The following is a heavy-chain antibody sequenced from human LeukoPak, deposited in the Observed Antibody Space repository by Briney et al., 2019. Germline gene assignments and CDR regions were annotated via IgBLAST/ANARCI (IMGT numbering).Heavy chain of an antibody. V-gene: IGHV1-2*02. D-gene: IGHD5-18*01. J-gene: IGHJ6*03. CDR2: INPNRGGT. CDR1: RYTFTGYY. CDR3: ARGIQSTWIQLGVGSGSYYYYMDV. Sequence: ASVKVSCKASRYTFTGYYMHGVRQAPGQGLEWMGWINPNRGGTNYAQKFQGRVTMTSDTSISTAYMELSRLRSDDTDVYHCARGIQSTWIQLGVGSGSYYYYMDVWGKGTTVTVSS.